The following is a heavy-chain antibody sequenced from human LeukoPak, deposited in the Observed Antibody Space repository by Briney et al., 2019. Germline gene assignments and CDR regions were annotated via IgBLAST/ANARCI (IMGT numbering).Heavy chain of an antibody. Sequence: PGESLKISCKGSGYNFFSYWIGWVRHMPGKGLEWMGIIYPGDSSTRYSPSLQGQVTISADKCISTVYLQWTSLKASDTAMYFCARQPGSGTDYFDYWGQGTLVTVTS. V-gene: IGHV5-51*01. CDR2: IYPGDSST. D-gene: IGHD3-10*01. CDR3: ARQPGSGTDYFDY. CDR1: GYNFFSYW. J-gene: IGHJ4*02.